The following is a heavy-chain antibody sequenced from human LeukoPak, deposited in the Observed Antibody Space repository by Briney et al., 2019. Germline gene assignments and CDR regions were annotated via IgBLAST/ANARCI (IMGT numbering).Heavy chain of an antibody. CDR2: IFYSGTS. D-gene: IGHD3-22*01. CDR1: RGSIDSTIYY. J-gene: IGHJ4*02. Sequence: PSETLSLTCSVSRGSIDSTIYYWAWIRQPPGKGPEWIGTIFYSGTSHSNPSLRSRLTMSVDTSKNQFSLKLSSVTAADTAVYYCALTHRTYYYDSSGDNYDYWGQGTLVTVSS. CDR3: ALTHRTYYYDSSGDNYDY. V-gene: IGHV4-39*07.